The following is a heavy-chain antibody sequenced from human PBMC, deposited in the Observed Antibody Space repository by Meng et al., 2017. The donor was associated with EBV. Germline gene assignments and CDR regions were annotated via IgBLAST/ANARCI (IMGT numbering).Heavy chain of an antibody. J-gene: IGHJ4*02. CDR3: AHIIAARPFDY. CDR1: GFSLITRGVG. Sequence: LHDSGPTLVKPTQTLPLHGTFFGFSLITRGVGVGWIRQPPGKALEWLALIYWDDDKRYSPSLKSRLTITKDTSKNQVVLTMTNMDPVDAATYYCAHIIAARPFDYWGQGTLVTVS. CDR2: IYWDDDK. D-gene: IGHD6-6*01. V-gene: IGHV2-5*02.